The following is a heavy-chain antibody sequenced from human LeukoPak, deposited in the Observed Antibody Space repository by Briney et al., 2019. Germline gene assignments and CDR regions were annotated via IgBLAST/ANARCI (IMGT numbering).Heavy chain of an antibody. CDR3: ARERGHLDY. V-gene: IGHV3-66*01. CDR1: GFTVSSNY. J-gene: IGHJ4*02. Sequence: GGSLRLSCVVSGFTVSSNYMSWFRQAPGKGLEWVSVIYSGGSAYYADSVKGRFTISRDNSKNTLYLQMNSLRAEDTAVYYCARERGHLDYWGQGTLVTVSS. CDR2: IYSGGSA. D-gene: IGHD6-25*01.